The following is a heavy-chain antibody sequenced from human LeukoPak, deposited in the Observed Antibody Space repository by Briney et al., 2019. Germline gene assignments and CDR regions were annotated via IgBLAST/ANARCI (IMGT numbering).Heavy chain of an antibody. Sequence: AGGSLRLACAASGLTFSSYAMTWARQAPGKGLEWVSCISGSGGTTYYADYVKDRFTISRDNSKNTLYLQMNSLRVEDTAVYYCAKGGRWDYYDSSHWGQGTMVTVSS. J-gene: IGHJ3*01. V-gene: IGHV3-23*01. CDR3: AKGGRWDYYDSSH. CDR2: ISGSGGTT. D-gene: IGHD3-22*01. CDR1: GLTFSSYA.